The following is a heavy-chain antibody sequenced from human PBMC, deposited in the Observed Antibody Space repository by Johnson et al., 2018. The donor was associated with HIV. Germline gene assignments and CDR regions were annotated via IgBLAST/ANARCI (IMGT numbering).Heavy chain of an antibody. D-gene: IGHD7-27*01. CDR2: ISYDGSNK. CDR3: AKDFRDNTGGPWAFDV. Sequence: QVQLVESGGGVVQPGRSLRLSCAASGFTLSSYAMHWVRQAPGKGLEWVAVISYDGSNKYYADSVKGRFTISRDNSKNTLYLQMNSLRAEDTAVYYCAKDFRDNTGGPWAFDVGGQGTVVSVSS. J-gene: IGHJ3*01. CDR1: GFTLSSYA. V-gene: IGHV3-30-3*01.